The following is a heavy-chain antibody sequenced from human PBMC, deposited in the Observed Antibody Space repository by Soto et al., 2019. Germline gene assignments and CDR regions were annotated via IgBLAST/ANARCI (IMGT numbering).Heavy chain of an antibody. V-gene: IGHV3-23*01. CDR1: GFPFSTHA. Sequence: GESLRLSCAASGFPFSTHALSWVRQAPGKWLEWLSPIKNTGLTTPDAGSVKGRFTISRENSRNTLHLQMNNLRVDDTATYYWAKGSDYGDSNRIDHWGQGTLVTVSS. D-gene: IGHD4-17*01. CDR2: IKNTGLTT. J-gene: IGHJ4*02. CDR3: AKGSDYGDSNRIDH.